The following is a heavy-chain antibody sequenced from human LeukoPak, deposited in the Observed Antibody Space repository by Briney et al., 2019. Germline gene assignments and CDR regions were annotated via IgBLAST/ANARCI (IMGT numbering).Heavy chain of an antibody. CDR3: ARDRVPGMATIKLNPIDY. V-gene: IGHV3-33*08. CDR1: GFTFSTYA. CDR2: IWYDGSNK. D-gene: IGHD5-24*01. Sequence: GRSLRLSCAASGFTFSTYAMHWVRQAPGKGLEWVAVIWYDGSNKYYADSVKGRFTISRDNSKNTLYLQMNSLRAADTAVYYCARDRVPGMATIKLNPIDYWGQGTLVTVSS. J-gene: IGHJ4*02.